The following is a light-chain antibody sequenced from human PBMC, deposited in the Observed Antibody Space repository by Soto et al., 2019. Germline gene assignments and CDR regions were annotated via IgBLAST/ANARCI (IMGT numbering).Light chain of an antibody. V-gene: IGLV2-14*01. J-gene: IGLJ1*01. CDR2: EVS. CDR1: SSDVGGYDY. CDR3: SSFSSSSTLYV. Sequence: QSALAQPASVSASPGQSITISCTGTSSDVGGYDYVSWYQQHPGKAPKLMLYEVSNRSSGVSNRFSGSKSGNTASLSISGLQAEDEADYYCSSFSSSSTLYVFGTGTKVTVL.